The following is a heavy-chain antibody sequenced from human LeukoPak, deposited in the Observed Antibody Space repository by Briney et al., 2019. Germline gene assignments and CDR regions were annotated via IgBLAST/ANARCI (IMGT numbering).Heavy chain of an antibody. Sequence: PSETLSLTCTVSVGSIGSYYWGWVRQPAGKGLQWIGRIYASGTTNYNPSLKSRLTMSVDTSKNQFSLKLRSVTAADTAVYFCARQGYTASYYFLDYWSQGTLVTVSS. D-gene: IGHD1-26*01. CDR1: VGSIGSYY. V-gene: IGHV4-4*07. CDR2: IYASGTT. CDR3: ARQGYTASYYFLDY. J-gene: IGHJ4*02.